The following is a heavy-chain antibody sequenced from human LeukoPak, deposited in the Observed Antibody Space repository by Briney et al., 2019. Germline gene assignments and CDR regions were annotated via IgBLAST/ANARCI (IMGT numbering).Heavy chain of an antibody. V-gene: IGHV3-23*01. CDR1: GFTFSSYA. D-gene: IGHD2-2*01. CDR3: AKGGKYCSSTSCRNLDY. J-gene: IGHJ4*02. CDR2: ISGSGGST. Sequence: GGSLRLSCAASGFTFSSYAMSWVRQAPGKGLEWVSAISGSGGSTYYADSVKGRFTISRDNSKNTLYLQMNSLRAEDTAVYYCAKGGKYCSSTSCRNLDYWAREPWSPSPQ.